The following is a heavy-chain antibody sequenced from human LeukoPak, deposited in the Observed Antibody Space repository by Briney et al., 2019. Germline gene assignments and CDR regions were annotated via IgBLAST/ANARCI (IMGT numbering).Heavy chain of an antibody. Sequence: ASVTVSFKASGYTFTGYYMHWVRQAPGQGLEWMGWINPNSGGTNYAQKFQGRVTMTRDTSISTAYMELSRLRSDDTAVYYCARDPLMITFGGIDYWGQGTLVTVSS. CDR2: INPNSGGT. CDR3: ARDPLMITFGGIDY. CDR1: GYTFTGYY. V-gene: IGHV1-2*02. D-gene: IGHD3-16*01. J-gene: IGHJ4*02.